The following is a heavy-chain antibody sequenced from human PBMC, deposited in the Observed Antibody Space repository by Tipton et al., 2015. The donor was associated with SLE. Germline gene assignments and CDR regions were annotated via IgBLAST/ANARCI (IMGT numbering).Heavy chain of an antibody. CDR3: ARYDYDSSGYQIFEY. CDR1: GGSIANNNW. D-gene: IGHD3-22*01. Sequence: TLSLTCVVSGGSIANNNWWSWVRQPPGKGLEWIGDIYHSGHTNYNPSLKSRVTMSVDKSKNQFSLNVTSVTAADTAVYYCARYDYDSSGYQIFEYWGQGTPVTVSS. J-gene: IGHJ4*02. CDR2: IYHSGHT. V-gene: IGHV4-4*02.